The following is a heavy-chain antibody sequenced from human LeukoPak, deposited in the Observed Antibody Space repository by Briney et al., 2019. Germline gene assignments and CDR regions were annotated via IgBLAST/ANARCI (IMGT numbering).Heavy chain of an antibody. D-gene: IGHD3-22*01. CDR3: ASGYFYDTSGYMRREPSLGVGFDY. J-gene: IGHJ4*02. V-gene: IGHV3-30-3*01. CDR1: GFTFSTYS. CDR2: ISFDGSNK. Sequence: GGSLRLSCAASGFTFSTYSVHWVRQAPGKGLEWVALISFDGSNKYYAESVEGRFTISRNNFENTLYLQMYSLTEEDTAMYYCASGYFYDTSGYMRREPSLGVGFDYWGQGTQVTVSS.